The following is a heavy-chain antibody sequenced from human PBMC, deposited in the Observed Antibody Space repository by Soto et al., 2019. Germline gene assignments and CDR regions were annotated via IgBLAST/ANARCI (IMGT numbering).Heavy chain of an antibody. CDR1: GFTFSSYG. D-gene: IGHD2-21*02. CDR3: AKDRDLIVVVTAKPDY. CDR2: ISYDGSNK. V-gene: IGHV3-30*18. Sequence: QVQLVESGGGVVQPGRSLRLSCAASGFTFSSYGMHWVRQAPGKGLEWVAVISYDGSNKYYADSVKGRFTISRDNSKNTLYLQMNSLRAEDTAVYYCAKDRDLIVVVTAKPDYWGQGTLVTVSS. J-gene: IGHJ4*02.